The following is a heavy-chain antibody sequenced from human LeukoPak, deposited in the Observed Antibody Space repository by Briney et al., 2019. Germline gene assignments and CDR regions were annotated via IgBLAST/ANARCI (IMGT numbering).Heavy chain of an antibody. V-gene: IGHV3-7*01. J-gene: IGHJ4*02. CDR2: IKQDGTDK. CDR3: ARASMGGRDYHLDS. D-gene: IGHD4/OR15-4a*01. Sequence: GGSLRLSCAASGFTFSGYWMIWFRQAPGKGLDWVANIKQDGTDKYYVDSVKGRFTISRDNAKNSLFLQLGSLRADDTAVYYCARASMGGRDYHLDSWGQGTLVTVSS. CDR1: GFTFSGYW.